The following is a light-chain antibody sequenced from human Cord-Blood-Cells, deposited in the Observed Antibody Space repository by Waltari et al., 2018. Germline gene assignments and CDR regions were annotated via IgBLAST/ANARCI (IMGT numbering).Light chain of an antibody. J-gene: IGLJ3*02. V-gene: IGLV2-23*01. Sequence: QSALTQPASVSGSPGQSITISCTGTNSDVGSSNLVPWYQQHPGKAPKLMIYEGSKRPSGVSNRFSGSKSGNTASLTISGLQAEDEADYYCCSYAGSSNWVFGGGTKLTVL. CDR3: CSYAGSSNWV. CDR1: NSDVGSSNL. CDR2: EGS.